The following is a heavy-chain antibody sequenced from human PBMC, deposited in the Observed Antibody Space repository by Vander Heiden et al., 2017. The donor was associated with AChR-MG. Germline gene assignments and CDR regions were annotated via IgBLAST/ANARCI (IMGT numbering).Heavy chain of an antibody. CDR3: ARARPVGDGGTSHDY. CDR1: CGSFSGYY. J-gene: IGHJ4*02. D-gene: IGHD4-17*01. CDR2: INHRGIT. Sequence: QVQLQQWGAGLLKPSEHLSLTCAVYCGSFSGYYWSWIRQPPGKGLEWIGEINHRGITNYNPYLKSRVTISVDTYKNQFSLKLSSVTAADTAVYYCARARPVGDGGTSHDYWGQGTLVTVSS. V-gene: IGHV4-34*01.